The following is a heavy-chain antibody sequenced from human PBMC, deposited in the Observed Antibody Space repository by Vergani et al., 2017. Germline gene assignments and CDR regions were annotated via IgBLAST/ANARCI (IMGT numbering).Heavy chain of an antibody. CDR1: GYTFTYRY. J-gene: IGHJ4*02. CDR3: ARRGGHRSGWYPEGYYFDY. Sequence: QMQLVQSGAEVKKTGSSVKVSCKASGYTFTYRYLHWVRQAPGQALEWMGWITPFNGNTNYAQKFQDRVTITRDRSMSTAYMELSSLRSEDTAMYYCARRGGHRSGWYPEGYYFDYWGQGRLVTVSS. V-gene: IGHV1-45*02. CDR2: ITPFNGNT. D-gene: IGHD6-19*01.